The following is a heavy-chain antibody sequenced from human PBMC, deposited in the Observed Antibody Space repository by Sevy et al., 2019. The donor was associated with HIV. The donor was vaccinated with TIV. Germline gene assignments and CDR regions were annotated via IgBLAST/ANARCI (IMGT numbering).Heavy chain of an antibody. D-gene: IGHD3-16*01. J-gene: IGHJ3*02. CDR3: ARRLRLGGSQASDAFDI. V-gene: IGHV3-33*01. Sequence: GGSLRLSCAASGFTFSSYGMHWVRQAPGKGLEWVAVIWYDGSNKYYADSVKGRFTISRDNSKNTLYLKMNSLRAEDTAVYYCARRLRLGGSQASDAFDIWGQGTMVTVSS. CDR2: IWYDGSNK. CDR1: GFTFSSYG.